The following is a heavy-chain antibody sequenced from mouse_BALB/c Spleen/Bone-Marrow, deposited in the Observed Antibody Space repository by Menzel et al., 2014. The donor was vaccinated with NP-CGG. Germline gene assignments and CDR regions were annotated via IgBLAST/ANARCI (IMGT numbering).Heavy chain of an antibody. Sequence: VQLPQSGPELVKPGASVKMSCKASGYTFTDYYMDWVKQSHGESFEWIGRVTPYNGGTTYNQKFKGKATLTVDKSSSTAYMALNSLTSEDSAVYYCARTGYWGQGTTLTVSS. CDR1: GYTFTDYY. CDR2: VTPYNGGT. V-gene: IGHV1-19*01. CDR3: ARTGY. J-gene: IGHJ2*01.